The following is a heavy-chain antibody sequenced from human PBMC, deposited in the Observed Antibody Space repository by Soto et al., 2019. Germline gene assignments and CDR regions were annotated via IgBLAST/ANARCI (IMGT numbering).Heavy chain of an antibody. CDR2: IWYDGSKK. CDR3: ALGCGGDCYRYFQH. D-gene: IGHD2-21*02. J-gene: IGHJ1*01. V-gene: IGHV3-33*01. Sequence: QVQLVESGGGVVQPGRSLRLSCAASGFTFSSYGMHWVRQAPGKGLEWVAVIWYDGSKKYYVDSVKGRCTISRDNSKNTLYLQMDSLRAEDTAVYYCALGCGGDCYRYFQHWGQGTLVTVSS. CDR1: GFTFSSYG.